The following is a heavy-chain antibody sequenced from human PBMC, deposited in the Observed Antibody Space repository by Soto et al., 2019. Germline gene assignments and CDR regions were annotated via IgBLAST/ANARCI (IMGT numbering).Heavy chain of an antibody. D-gene: IGHD3-22*01. V-gene: IGHV4-4*07. CDR1: GGSISSYY. J-gene: IGHJ3*02. CDR3: ARGPRRRVVITTYAFDI. CDR2: IYTSGST. Sequence: QVQLQESGPGLVKPSETLSLTCTVSGGSISSYYWSWIRQPAGKGLEWIGRIYTSGSTNYNPSLKSRVTMSVDTSKNQYSLKLSSVTAADTAVYYCARGPRRRVVITTYAFDIWGQGTMVTVSS.